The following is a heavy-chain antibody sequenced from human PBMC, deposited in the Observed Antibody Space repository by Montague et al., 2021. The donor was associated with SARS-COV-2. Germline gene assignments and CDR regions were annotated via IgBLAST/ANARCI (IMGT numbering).Heavy chain of an antibody. CDR3: AHSIPFSSLCDLDP. CDR2: IYWNDDK. CDR1: GFSLISDGVG. Sequence: PALVKPTQTLTLTCTFSGFSLISDGVGVGWIRQPPGKALEWLALIYWNDDKRYNSSLKNRLTVTKDTSKNQVVLTMTNMDPLDTGTYYCAHSIPFSSLCDLDPGGQGTLVTVPS. J-gene: IGHJ5*02. V-gene: IGHV2-5*01.